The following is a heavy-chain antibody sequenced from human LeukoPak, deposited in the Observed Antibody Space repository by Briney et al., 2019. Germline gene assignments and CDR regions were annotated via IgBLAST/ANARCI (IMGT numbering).Heavy chain of an antibody. Sequence: GRSLRLSCAASGFTFSSYAMSWVRQAPGKGLEWVSAISGSGGSTYYADSVKGRFTISRDNSKNTLYLQMNSLRAEDTAVYYCAKGERRYYYYGMDVWGKGTTVTVSS. CDR3: AKGERRYYYYGMDV. CDR2: ISGSGGST. J-gene: IGHJ6*04. CDR1: GFTFSSYA. D-gene: IGHD1-1*01. V-gene: IGHV3-23*01.